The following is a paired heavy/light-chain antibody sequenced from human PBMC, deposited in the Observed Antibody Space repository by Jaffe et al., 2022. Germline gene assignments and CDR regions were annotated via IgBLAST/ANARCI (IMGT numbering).Light chain of an antibody. J-gene: IGLJ3*02. CDR1: SSDVGGYDS. Sequence: QSALTQPASVSGSPGQSITISCTGTSSDVGGYDSVSWYQQHPGKAPKLMIFDVSNRPSGVSIRFSGSKSGNTASLTISGLQAEDEADYYCSSYTSSSTQVFGGGTKLTVL. CDR2: DVS. CDR3: SSYTSSSTQV. V-gene: IGLV2-14*03.
Heavy chain of an antibody. CDR1: GYSISSGFY. Sequence: QVQLQESGPGLVKPSETLSLTCAVSGYSISSGFYWGWIRQPPGKGLEWIGIISHSGSTFYNPSLKSRVTISLDTSKNQFSLKLSSVTAADTALYYCARRILATAFDYWGQGTLVTVSS. D-gene: IGHD6-13*01. CDR2: ISHSGST. V-gene: IGHV4-38-2*01. CDR3: ARRILATAFDY. J-gene: IGHJ4*02.